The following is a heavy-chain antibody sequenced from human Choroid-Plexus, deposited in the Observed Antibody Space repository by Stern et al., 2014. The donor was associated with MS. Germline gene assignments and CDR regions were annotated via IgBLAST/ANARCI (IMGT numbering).Heavy chain of an antibody. J-gene: IGHJ6*02. CDR2: INPNTGGT. Sequence: VQLVESGAEVKKPGASVKVSCKTSGYIFTGYYIHWVRQAPGKGLEWMAWINPNTGGTKYAQKFQGRVPMSRDTSISPAYVELSSLTSDDTAVYYCARDQRGITIFGVVTDYYYLGMDVWGQGTTVTVSS. D-gene: IGHD3-3*01. V-gene: IGHV1-2*02. CDR3: ARDQRGITIFGVVTDYYYLGMDV. CDR1: GYIFTGYY.